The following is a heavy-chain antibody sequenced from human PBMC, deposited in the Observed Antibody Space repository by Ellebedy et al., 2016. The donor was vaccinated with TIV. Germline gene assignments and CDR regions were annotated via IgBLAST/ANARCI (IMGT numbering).Heavy chain of an antibody. CDR2: INQDGSVK. Sequence: GGSLRLXXEASAFTFTDFWMNWVRQAPGKGLEWVANINQDGSVKYYVGSVRGRFTISRDNAKNSVHLQMNSLRIEDTARYFCVRAIGGADSYWGQGTSVTVSS. CDR1: AFTFTDFW. V-gene: IGHV3-7*04. J-gene: IGHJ4*02. CDR3: VRAIGGADSY. D-gene: IGHD2-21*02.